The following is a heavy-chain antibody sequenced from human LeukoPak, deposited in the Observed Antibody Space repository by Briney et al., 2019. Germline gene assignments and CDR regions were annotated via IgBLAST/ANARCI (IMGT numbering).Heavy chain of an antibody. Sequence: ASVKISCKASGYTFTNYGISWVRQAPGQGLEWMGWISPYNGNTNYAQKLQGRVTMTTDTSTTTAYMDLRSLRPDDTAVYYCARGVEQWLVRPLGYWGQGTLVTVSS. CDR3: ARGVEQWLVRPLGY. D-gene: IGHD6-19*01. CDR1: GYTFTNYG. J-gene: IGHJ4*02. CDR2: ISPYNGNT. V-gene: IGHV1-18*01.